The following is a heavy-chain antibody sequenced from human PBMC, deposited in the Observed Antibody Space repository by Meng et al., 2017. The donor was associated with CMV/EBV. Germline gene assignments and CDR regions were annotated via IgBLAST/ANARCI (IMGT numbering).Heavy chain of an antibody. CDR1: GFSFIGHY. CDR3: TRSWIDSFTPDFDY. J-gene: IGHJ4*02. Sequence: QVAPVECGSEGKHPAASMNVTCKVSGFSFIGHYIHLGRPAPGQGLEWKGRINTNSAGTNYVEKFQGRVTMTRDTSNNIVYMELTRLTSDDTAVYYCTRSWIDSFTPDFDYWGQGTLVTVSS. CDR2: INTNSAGT. V-gene: IGHV1-2*06. D-gene: IGHD2-2*03.